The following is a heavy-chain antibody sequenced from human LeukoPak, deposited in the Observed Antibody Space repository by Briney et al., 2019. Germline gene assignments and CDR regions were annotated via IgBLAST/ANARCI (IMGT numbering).Heavy chain of an antibody. J-gene: IGHJ4*02. V-gene: IGHV3-7*01. D-gene: IGHD5-12*01. CDR3: ARALRYSGYDY. CDR1: GLTFSSYW. CDR2: IKQDVSEK. Sequence: GGSLRLSCAASGLTFSSYWMSWVRQAPGRGLEWGANIKQDVSEKYYVDSVKGRFTISRDNAKNSLYLQMNSLRAEDTAVYYCARALRYSGYDYWGQGTLVTVSS.